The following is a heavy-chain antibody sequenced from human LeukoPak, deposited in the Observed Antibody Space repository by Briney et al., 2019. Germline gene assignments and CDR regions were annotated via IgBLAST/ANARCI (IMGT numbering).Heavy chain of an antibody. V-gene: IGHV4-39*01. Sequence: SETLSLTCTVSGGSISSSSDYWGWIRQPPGKGLEWIGSIYYSGSTYYNPSLKSRVTISVDTSKNQFSLKLSSVTAADTAVYYCARRDRAKGYNWFDPWGQGTLVTVSS. CDR1: GGSISSSSDY. CDR3: ARRDRAKGYNWFDP. CDR2: IYYSGST. J-gene: IGHJ5*02.